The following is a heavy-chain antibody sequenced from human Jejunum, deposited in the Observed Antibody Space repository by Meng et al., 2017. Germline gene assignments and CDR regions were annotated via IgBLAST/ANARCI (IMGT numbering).Heavy chain of an antibody. CDR1: GFTFSSYS. J-gene: IGHJ4*02. Sequence: GESLKISCAASGFTFSSYSMNWVRQAPGKGLEWVSSISSGSTYIYYADSVKGRFTVSRDNAKNSLYLQMNSLRADDTAVYYCARKMYSGNWHENSLFDYWGQGTLVTVSS. CDR3: ARKMYSGNWHENSLFDY. V-gene: IGHV3-21*01. D-gene: IGHD6-13*01. CDR2: ISSGSTYI.